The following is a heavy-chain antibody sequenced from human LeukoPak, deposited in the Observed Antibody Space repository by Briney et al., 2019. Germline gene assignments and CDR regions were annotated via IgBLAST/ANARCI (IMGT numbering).Heavy chain of an antibody. V-gene: IGHV1-2*02. CDR1: GYTFTCYY. CDR2: MNPNSGGT. Sequence: ASEKVSCKASGYTFTCYYMHWVRQAPGQGLEWIGWMNPNSGGTNYAQKFRGRVNMTRDTSISTAYMVLSRLRSDDTAVYYCARGAYCGGDCYSGRYYYYYMDVWGKGNPVTIS. CDR3: ARGAYCGGDCYSGRYYYYYMDV. J-gene: IGHJ6*03. D-gene: IGHD2-21*02.